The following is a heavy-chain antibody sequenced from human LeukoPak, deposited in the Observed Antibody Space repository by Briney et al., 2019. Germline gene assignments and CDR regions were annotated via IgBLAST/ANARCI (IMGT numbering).Heavy chain of an antibody. J-gene: IGHJ4*02. V-gene: IGHV4-59*01. CDR2: IYYSGST. Sequence: SETLSLTCTVSGGSISSYYWSWIRQPPGKGLEWIGYIYYSGSTNYNPSLKSRVTISVDTSKNQFTLKLSPVTAADTAVYYCARSLYGSGIFYFDYWGQGTLVTVSS. CDR1: GGSISSYY. D-gene: IGHD3-10*01. CDR3: ARSLYGSGIFYFDY.